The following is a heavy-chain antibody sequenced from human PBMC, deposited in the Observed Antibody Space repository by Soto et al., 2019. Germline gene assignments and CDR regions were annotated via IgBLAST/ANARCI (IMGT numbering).Heavy chain of an antibody. Sequence: PGGSRRRSWAASGFTFSSYAMSWVREAPGKGLEWVSAISGSGGSTYYADSVNGRFTISRDNSKNTLYLQMNSLRAEDTAVYYCARPGAVTMIVVVITGGAFDIWGQGTMVTVSS. J-gene: IGHJ3*02. CDR3: ARPGAVTMIVVVITGGAFDI. CDR2: ISGSGGST. V-gene: IGHV3-23*01. D-gene: IGHD3-22*01. CDR1: GFTFSSYA.